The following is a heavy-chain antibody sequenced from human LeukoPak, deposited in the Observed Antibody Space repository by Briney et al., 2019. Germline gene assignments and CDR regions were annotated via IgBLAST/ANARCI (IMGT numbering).Heavy chain of an antibody. J-gene: IGHJ4*02. V-gene: IGHV4-30-4*08. CDR2: IYYSGST. CDR1: GGSISSGDYY. Sequence: SQTLSLTCTVSGGSISSGDYYWSWIRQPPGKGLEWIGYIYYSGSTYYNPSLKSRVTISVDTSKNQFSLKLSSVTAADTAVYYCARSTGSTMFIDYWGQGTLVTVSS. D-gene: IGHD3-10*02. CDR3: ARSTGSTMFIDY.